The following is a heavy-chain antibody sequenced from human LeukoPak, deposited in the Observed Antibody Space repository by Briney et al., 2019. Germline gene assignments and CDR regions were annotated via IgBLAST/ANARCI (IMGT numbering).Heavy chain of an antibody. Sequence: GGSLRLSCAASGFTFSSYGMHWVRQAPGKGLEWVAFIRYDGSNKYYADSVKGRFTISRDNSKNTLYPQMSSLRAEDTAVYYCAKERDTAMVTIDYWGQGTLVTVSS. J-gene: IGHJ4*02. V-gene: IGHV3-30*02. D-gene: IGHD5-18*01. CDR3: AKERDTAMVTIDY. CDR1: GFTFSSYG. CDR2: IRYDGSNK.